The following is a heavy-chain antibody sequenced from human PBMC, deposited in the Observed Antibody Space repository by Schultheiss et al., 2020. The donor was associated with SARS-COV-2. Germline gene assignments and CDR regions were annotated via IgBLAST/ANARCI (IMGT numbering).Heavy chain of an antibody. V-gene: IGHV3-30*19. D-gene: IGHD2-2*02. CDR3: ARDFRNQLLYRTQRAFDI. CDR1: GFTFSSYG. Sequence: GGSLRLSCAASGFTFSSYGMHWVRQAPGKGLEWVAVISYDGSNKYYGDSVKGRFTISRDNSKNTLYVQMNSLRAEDTAVYYCARDFRNQLLYRTQRAFDIWGQGTMGTVSS. J-gene: IGHJ3*02. CDR2: ISYDGSNK.